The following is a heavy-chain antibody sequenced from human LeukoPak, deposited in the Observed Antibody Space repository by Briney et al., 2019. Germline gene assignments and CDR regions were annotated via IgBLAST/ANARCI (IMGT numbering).Heavy chain of an antibody. V-gene: IGHV3-7*01. CDR1: AFTFSNCW. CDR2: INQDGGEK. J-gene: IGHJ4*02. CDR3: ATERRGGSWYDGKEAFDH. D-gene: IGHD6-13*01. Sequence: GGSLRLSCVASAFTFSNCWMSWVRQTPGRGLEWVANINQDGGEKYYADSVKGRFTITRDNAKNSLYLQINSLRAEDTAVYYCATERRGGSWYDGKEAFDHWGQGTLVAVSS.